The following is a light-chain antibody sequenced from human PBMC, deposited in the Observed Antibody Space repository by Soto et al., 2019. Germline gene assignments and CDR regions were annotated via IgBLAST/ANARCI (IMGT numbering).Light chain of an antibody. CDR1: SSDVGDYKY. CDR3: TAYSTGSPLL. Sequence: QSVLTQPASVSGSPGQSITISCTGASSDVGDYKYVSWYQQHPGNAPKLIIYEVSNRPSGVSDRFSGSKSGTTASLLISGLQAEDEADYYFTAYSTGSPLLFGGGTKVTVL. CDR2: EVS. J-gene: IGLJ2*01. V-gene: IGLV2-14*01.